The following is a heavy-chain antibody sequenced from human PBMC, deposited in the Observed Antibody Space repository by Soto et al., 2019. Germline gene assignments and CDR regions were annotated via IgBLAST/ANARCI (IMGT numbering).Heavy chain of an antibody. Sequence: QITLKESGPTLVKPTQTLTLTCTFSGFSLSTSGVGVGWIRQPPGKALEWLALIYWDDDKRYSPSLKSRLSITKNPSKNQVVLTMTNMDPVDTATYYCAVTTATTGGDYADAFDIWGQGTMVTVSS. CDR1: GFSLSTSGVG. CDR3: AVTTATTGGDYADAFDI. D-gene: IGHD4-17*01. J-gene: IGHJ3*02. V-gene: IGHV2-5*02. CDR2: IYWDDDK.